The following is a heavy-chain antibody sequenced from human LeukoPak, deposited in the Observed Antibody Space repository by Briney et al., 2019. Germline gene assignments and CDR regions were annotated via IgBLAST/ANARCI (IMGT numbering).Heavy chain of an antibody. J-gene: IGHJ5*02. D-gene: IGHD2-21*02. CDR1: GFTFSSYA. CDR3: AKGPYPDAYCAGDCYYSS. V-gene: IGHV3-23*01. Sequence: GGSLRLSCAASGFTFSSYAMTWVRQAPGKGLEWVSGITSDGGSTFYADSVKGRFTISRDNSKNTLYLQTDSLRAEDTAVYYCAKGPYPDAYCAGDCYYSSWGQGTLVTVSS. CDR2: ITSDGGST.